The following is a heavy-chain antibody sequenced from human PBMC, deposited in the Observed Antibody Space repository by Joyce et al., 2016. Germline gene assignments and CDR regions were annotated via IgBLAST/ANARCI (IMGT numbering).Heavy chain of an antibody. CDR3: TTDAVSTISNFFNY. CDR1: GFTFSHAW. CDR2: NKRETSGGSI. V-gene: IGHV3-15*07. D-gene: IGHD5/OR15-5a*01. J-gene: IGHJ4*02. Sequence: EVHLVESGGGLVKPGGSLRLSCAASGFTFSHAWMNWVRQVPGKGLEWVGRNKRETSGGSIDYPAPVKGRFAISRDDTENTVYLQMNSLKIEDTAVYYCTTDAVSTISNFFNYWGQGTVVTVSS.